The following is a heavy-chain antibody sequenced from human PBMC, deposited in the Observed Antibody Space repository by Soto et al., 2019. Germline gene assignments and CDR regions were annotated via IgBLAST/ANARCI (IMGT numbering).Heavy chain of an antibody. J-gene: IGHJ4*02. D-gene: IGHD3-16*01. CDR2: MHPNTGAT. Sequence: QVQLVQSGAEVKKPGASVKVSCKASGYTFTNYDYNWVRQATGQGLEWVGWMHPNTGATGLAPNLQGRINLTRDTSTSTAYMELSSLTAEDTAVYYCARNLAAKGDFDHWGQGTLVIVSS. CDR3: ARNLAAKGDFDH. V-gene: IGHV1-8*01. CDR1: GYTFTNYD.